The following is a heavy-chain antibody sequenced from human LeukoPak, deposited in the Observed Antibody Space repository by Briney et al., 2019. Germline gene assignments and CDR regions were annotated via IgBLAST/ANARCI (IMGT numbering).Heavy chain of an antibody. Sequence: ASVKVSCKASGGTFSSYAISWVRQAPGQGLEWMGGIIPIFGTANYAQKFQGRVTITTDESTSTAYMELSSLRSEDTAVYYCASPAVDYYYYYYMDVWGKGTTVTLSS. CDR3: ASPAVDYYYYYYMDV. J-gene: IGHJ6*03. D-gene: IGHD2-2*01. CDR2: IIPIFGTA. V-gene: IGHV1-69*05. CDR1: GGTFSSYA.